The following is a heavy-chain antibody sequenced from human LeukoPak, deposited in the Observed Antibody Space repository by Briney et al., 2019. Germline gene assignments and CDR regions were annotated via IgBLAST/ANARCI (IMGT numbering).Heavy chain of an antibody. D-gene: IGHD2-21*01. V-gene: IGHV3-7*01. CDR1: GFTFSSSW. CDR3: ARLSYWVFEI. Sequence: PGGSLRLSCAASGFTFSSSWMAWVRQAPGKGLEWVANIKFDGSEKFYVDSVKGRFTISRDNAKNSLYLQMNSLRAEDTSVYFCARLSYWVFEIWGQGTMVTVSS. CDR2: IKFDGSEK. J-gene: IGHJ3*02.